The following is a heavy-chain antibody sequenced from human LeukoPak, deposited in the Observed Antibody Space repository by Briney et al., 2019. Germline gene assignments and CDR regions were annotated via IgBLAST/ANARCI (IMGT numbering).Heavy chain of an antibody. CDR2: INPNSGGT. CDR3: ARLEVRGKNWFDP. V-gene: IGHV1-2*02. Sequence: ASVKVSCKASGHTFTGYYVYWVRQAPGQGLEWMGWINPNSGGTNYAQKFQGRVTMTRDTSISTAYMELSRLRSDDTAVYYCARLEVRGKNWFDPWGQGTLVTVSS. CDR1: GHTFTGYY. J-gene: IGHJ5*02. D-gene: IGHD3-10*01.